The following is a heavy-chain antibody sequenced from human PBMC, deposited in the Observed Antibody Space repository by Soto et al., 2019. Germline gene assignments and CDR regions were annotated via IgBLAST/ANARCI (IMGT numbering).Heavy chain of an antibody. V-gene: IGHV3-15*07. CDR2: IKSKTDGGTT. D-gene: IGHD3-22*01. CDR3: TTDPVTMIVVVPSSG. Sequence: GGPLRLSFAASGFTFSHAWMNWVRQAPGKGLEWVGRIKSKTDGGTTDYAAPVKGRFTISRDDSKNTLYLQMNSLKPEDTAVYYCTTDPVTMIVVVPSSGWGQGTLVTVSS. CDR1: GFTFSHAW. J-gene: IGHJ4*02.